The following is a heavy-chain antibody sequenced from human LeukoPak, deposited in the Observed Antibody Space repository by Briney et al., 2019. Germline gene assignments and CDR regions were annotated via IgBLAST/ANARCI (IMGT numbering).Heavy chain of an antibody. CDR1: GYTFTSYY. D-gene: IGHD3/OR15-3a*01. CDR2: INPSGGST. Sequence: ASVKVSCKASGYTFTSYYMHWVRQAPGQGLEWMGIINPSGGSTSYAQKFQGRVTMTRDTSTSTVYMELSSLRSEDTAVYYCASGRIFGPSIHYYYSYGMDVWGQGTTVTVSS. V-gene: IGHV1-46*01. CDR3: ASGRIFGPSIHYYYSYGMDV. J-gene: IGHJ6*02.